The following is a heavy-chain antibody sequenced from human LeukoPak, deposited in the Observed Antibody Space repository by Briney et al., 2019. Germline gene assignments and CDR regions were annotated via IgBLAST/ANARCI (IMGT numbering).Heavy chain of an antibody. CDR2: INQRGSEK. CDR1: GFAFSNYW. D-gene: IGHD2-2*01. Sequence: QSGGSLRLSCAASGFAFSNYWMSWVRQGPGEGLEWVANINQRGSEKYYVDSVKGRFTISRDNAKNSLDLQMNSLRVEDTAIYYCARLVVPPGNRGWYYEYWGQGTLVTVSS. CDR3: ARLVVPPGNRGWYYEY. J-gene: IGHJ4*02. V-gene: IGHV3-7*03.